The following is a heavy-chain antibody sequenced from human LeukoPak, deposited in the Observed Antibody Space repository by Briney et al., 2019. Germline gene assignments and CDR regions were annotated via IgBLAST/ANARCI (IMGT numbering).Heavy chain of an antibody. V-gene: IGHV1-2*02. D-gene: IGHD2-21*02. J-gene: IGHJ4*02. Sequence: ASVKVSCRASGGTFSSYAISWVRQAPGQGVEWMGWINPNSGGTNYAQKFQGRVTMTRDTSISTAYMELSRLRSDDTAVYYCARDQTGHVVTAILGWGQGTLVTVSS. CDR3: ARDQTGHVVTAILG. CDR2: INPNSGGT. CDR1: GGTFSSYA.